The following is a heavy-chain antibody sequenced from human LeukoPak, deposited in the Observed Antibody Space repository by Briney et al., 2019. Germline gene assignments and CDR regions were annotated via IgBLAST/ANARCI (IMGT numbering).Heavy chain of an antibody. CDR2: IYSGGST. D-gene: IGHD6-6*01. J-gene: IGHJ4*02. CDR3: ARIVRSSIAAPYFDY. CDR1: GFTVSSNY. Sequence: GGSLRLSCAASGFTVSSNYMSWVRQAPGKGLEWGSVIYSGGSTYYADSVKGRFTISRDNSKNTLYLQMNSLRAEDTAVYYCARIVRSSIAAPYFDYWGQGTLVTVSS. V-gene: IGHV3-53*01.